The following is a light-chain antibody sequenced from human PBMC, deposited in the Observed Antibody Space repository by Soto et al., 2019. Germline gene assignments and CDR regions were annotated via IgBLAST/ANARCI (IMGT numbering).Light chain of an antibody. CDR3: QQYHTWPLIT. V-gene: IGKV3-15*01. J-gene: IGKJ5*01. CDR2: GAS. CDR1: QTVSRH. Sequence: IVMTQSPGTLSVSPGERATLSCRASQTVSRHLAWYQQKPGQAPRLLIFGASTRATGIPDRFSGSGSGTDFTLTISSLQSEDFAVYYCQQYHTWPLITFGPGTRLDIK.